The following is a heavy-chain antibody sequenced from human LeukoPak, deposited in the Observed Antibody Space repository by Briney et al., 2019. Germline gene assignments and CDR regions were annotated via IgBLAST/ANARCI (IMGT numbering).Heavy chain of an antibody. CDR1: GFTFTSNG. J-gene: IGHJ4*02. CDR2: IRNDGSNT. D-gene: IGHD3-3*01. Sequence: GGSLRLSCAASGFTFTSNGMHWVRQAPGKGLEWVAFIRNDGSNTYYADSVKSRFTISRDISKNMLFLQMNSLRAEDTAVYYCARTAGWSGPDYWGQGTLVTVSS. CDR3: ARTAGWSGPDY. V-gene: IGHV3-30*02.